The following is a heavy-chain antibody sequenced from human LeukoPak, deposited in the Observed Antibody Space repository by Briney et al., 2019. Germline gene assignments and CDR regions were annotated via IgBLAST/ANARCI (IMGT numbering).Heavy chain of an antibody. J-gene: IGHJ4*02. CDR3: ASPNCSSSSCYEHHFDY. CDR2: ISHDGSNK. CDR1: GFTFSTYA. Sequence: PGRSLKLSCAASGFTFSTYAMHWVRQAPGKGLEWVAVISHDGSNKYHTDSVKGRFTISRDNSKNTLYLQLNSLRVEDTAVYYCASPNCSSSSCYEHHFDYWGQGTLVTVSS. D-gene: IGHD2-2*01. V-gene: IGHV3-30-3*01.